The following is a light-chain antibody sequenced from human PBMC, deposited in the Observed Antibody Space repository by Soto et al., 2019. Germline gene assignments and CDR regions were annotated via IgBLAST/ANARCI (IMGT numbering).Light chain of an antibody. V-gene: IGLV2-14*03. J-gene: IGLJ3*02. CDR2: DVT. Sequence: QSALTQPASVSGSPGQSITISCTGTSSDVGRYNYVSWYQHHPGQVPTLMIYDVTNRPSGVSNRFSGSKSGSTASLTISGLQDEDEADYYCSSYTDTNTWVFGGGTKLTVL. CDR3: SSYTDTNTWV. CDR1: SSDVGRYNY.